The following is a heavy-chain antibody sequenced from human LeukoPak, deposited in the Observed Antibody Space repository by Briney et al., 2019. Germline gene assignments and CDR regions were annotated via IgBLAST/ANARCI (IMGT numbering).Heavy chain of an antibody. J-gene: IGHJ4*02. CDR1: GFTFSSYA. Sequence: GGSLRLSCAASGFTFSSYAMHWVRQAPGKGLERVAVISYDGSNKYYADSVKGRFTISRDNSKNTLYLQMNSLRAEDTAVYYCATLSFTGYSSSIDYWGQGTLVTVSS. V-gene: IGHV3-30-3*01. D-gene: IGHD6-13*01. CDR3: ATLSFTGYSSSIDY. CDR2: ISYDGSNK.